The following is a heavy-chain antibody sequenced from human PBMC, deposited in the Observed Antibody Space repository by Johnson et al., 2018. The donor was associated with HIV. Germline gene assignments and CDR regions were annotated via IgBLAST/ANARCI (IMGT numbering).Heavy chain of an antibody. CDR1: GFTVSSNY. Sequence: VQLVESGGGVVRPGGSLRLSCAASGFTVSSNYMSWVRQAPGKGLEWVSVIYSGGSTYYADSVKGRFTISRDNSKNTLYLQMNSLRAEDTAVYYCAQEGSSGWYHGLDAFDIWGQGAMVTVSS. CDR3: AQEGSSGWYHGLDAFDI. CDR2: IYSGGST. D-gene: IGHD6-19*01. V-gene: IGHV3-66*01. J-gene: IGHJ3*02.